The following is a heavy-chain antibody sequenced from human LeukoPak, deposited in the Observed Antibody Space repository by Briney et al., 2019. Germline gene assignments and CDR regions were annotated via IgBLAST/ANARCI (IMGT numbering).Heavy chain of an antibody. CDR1: GFTFGSSA. CDR3: AKGSLGSWYYFDY. D-gene: IGHD6-13*01. V-gene: IGHV3-23*01. J-gene: IGHJ4*02. Sequence: PGGSLRLPCAASGFTFGSSAMSWVRQAPGKGPEWVSTFSRSGPDTYYADSVKGRFTIFRDNSKNTLYLQMNSLRAEDTAVYYCAKGSLGSWYYFDYWGQGTLVTVSS. CDR2: FSRSGPDT.